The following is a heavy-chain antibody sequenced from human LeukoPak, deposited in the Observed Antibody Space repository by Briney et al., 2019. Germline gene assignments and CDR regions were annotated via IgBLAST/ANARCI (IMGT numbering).Heavy chain of an antibody. V-gene: IGHV1-46*01. Sequence: GASVKVSCKASGYSFTSHYMHWVRQAPGQGLEWMGLINPSGSSTLYAQKFQGRVTMTRDMSTTTDYMELSSLRSEDTAVYYCARGDYYDSSGYYYGNYYYYYMDVWGKGTTVTISS. CDR1: GYSFTSHY. J-gene: IGHJ6*03. D-gene: IGHD3-22*01. CDR2: INPSGSST. CDR3: ARGDYYDSSGYYYGNYYYYYMDV.